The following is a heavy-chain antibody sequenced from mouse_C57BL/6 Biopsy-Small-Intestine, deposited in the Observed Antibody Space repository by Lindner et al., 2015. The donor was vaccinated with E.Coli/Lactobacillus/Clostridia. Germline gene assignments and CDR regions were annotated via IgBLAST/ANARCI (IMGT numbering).Heavy chain of an antibody. D-gene: IGHD2-3*01. CDR3: ARGPIVPAAVPGGYYYFYGMDV. CDR2: INTYNNNT. Sequence: SVKVSCKASGYSFNNYGINWVRQAPGQGLECMGWINTYNNNTYYAQKFQGRVAMTTDTSTNTVYMELRNLESDDTAVYYCARGPIVPAAVPGGYYYFYGMDVWGQGTTVTVSS. J-gene: IGHJ1*01. V-gene: IGHV14-4*02. CDR1: GYSFNNYG.